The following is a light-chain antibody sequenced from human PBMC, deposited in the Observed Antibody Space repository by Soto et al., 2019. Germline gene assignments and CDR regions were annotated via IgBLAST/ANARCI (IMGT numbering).Light chain of an antibody. CDR1: QSVSSS. Sequence: EIVLTQSPGTLSLSPGERATLSCRASQSVSSSLAGYQQRRGQALRVLIHDASSRATGIPDRFSGSGSGTDFTLTISRLEPEDFAVYFCQQYGGSPRTFGQGTKVEV. CDR2: DAS. J-gene: IGKJ1*01. V-gene: IGKV3-20*01. CDR3: QQYGGSPRT.